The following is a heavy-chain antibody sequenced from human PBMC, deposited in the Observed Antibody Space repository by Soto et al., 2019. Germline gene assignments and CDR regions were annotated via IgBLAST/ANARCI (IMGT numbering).Heavy chain of an antibody. Sequence: ASVKVSCKASGYTFTSYDINWVRQATGQGLEWMGWMNPNSGNTGYAQKFQGRVTMTRNTPISTAYMELSSLRSEDTAVYYCARGCYYDFWSGYVSPFCWFDPWGQGTLVTVSS. CDR1: GYTFTSYD. CDR2: MNPNSGNT. V-gene: IGHV1-8*01. J-gene: IGHJ5*02. CDR3: ARGCYYDFWSGYVSPFCWFDP. D-gene: IGHD3-3*01.